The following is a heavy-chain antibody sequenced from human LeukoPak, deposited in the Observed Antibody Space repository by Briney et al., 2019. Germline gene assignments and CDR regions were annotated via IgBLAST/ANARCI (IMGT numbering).Heavy chain of an antibody. J-gene: IGHJ3*02. V-gene: IGHV3-30*18. CDR2: ILYDGSNK. Sequence: GGSLRLSCAASGFTFSAYAMHWVRQAPGKGLEWVAVILYDGSNKYYADSVKGRLTISRDNSKNTLSLQVNSLRSEDTAVYFCAKGDYGGNSHTFDIWGQGTMVTVSS. CDR3: AKGDYGGNSHTFDI. CDR1: GFTFSAYA. D-gene: IGHD4-23*01.